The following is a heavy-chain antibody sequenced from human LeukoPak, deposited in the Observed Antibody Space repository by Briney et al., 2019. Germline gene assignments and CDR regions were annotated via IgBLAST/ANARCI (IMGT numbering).Heavy chain of an antibody. Sequence: GGSLRLSCAASGFTFSSYGMHWVRQAPGKGLEWVAVIWYDGSNKYYADSVKGRFTISRDNSKNTLYLQMNSLRAEDTAVYYCARDPNYDILTGYNFDYWGQGTLVTVSS. D-gene: IGHD3-9*01. CDR3: ARDPNYDILTGYNFDY. CDR1: GFTFSSYG. J-gene: IGHJ4*02. CDR2: IWYDGSNK. V-gene: IGHV3-33*01.